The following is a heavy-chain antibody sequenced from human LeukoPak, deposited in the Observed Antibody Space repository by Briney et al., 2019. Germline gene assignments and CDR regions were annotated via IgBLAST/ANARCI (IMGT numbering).Heavy chain of an antibody. J-gene: IGHJ4*02. CDR1: GFTVSSNY. Sequence: GGSLRLSCAASGFTVSSNYMSWVRQAPGKGLEWVSVIYSGGSTYYADSVKGRFTISRDNSKNTLYLQMNSLRAEDTAVYYCARDRWAGYFDYWGQGTLVTVSS. CDR2: IYSGGST. D-gene: IGHD1-26*01. CDR3: ARDRWAGYFDY. V-gene: IGHV3-53*01.